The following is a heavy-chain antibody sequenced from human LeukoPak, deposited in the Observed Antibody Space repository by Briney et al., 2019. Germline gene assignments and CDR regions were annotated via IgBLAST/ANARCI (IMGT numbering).Heavy chain of an antibody. CDR3: ARALSGPAFDI. CDR2: IYYSGST. V-gene: IGHV4-59*08. D-gene: IGHD3-10*01. CDR1: GGSISSYY. J-gene: IGHJ3*02. Sequence: PSETLSLTCTVSGGSISSYYWSWIRQPPGKGLEWIGYIYYSGSTNYSPSLKSRVTISVDTSKNQFFLKVSSVTAADTAVYYCARALSGPAFDIWGQGTMVTVSS.